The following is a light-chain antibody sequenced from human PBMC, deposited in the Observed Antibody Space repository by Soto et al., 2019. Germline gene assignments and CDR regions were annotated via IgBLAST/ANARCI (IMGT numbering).Light chain of an antibody. CDR3: NSYTSNNNYV. CDR1: SSDVGAFNY. V-gene: IGLV2-14*03. J-gene: IGLJ1*01. Sequence: QSVLTHPASVSWSPGHSITISCSGTSSDVGAFNYVSWYQQHPGKAPKLMIYDVSNRPSGVSNRFSGSKSGNTASLTISGLRAEEEADYYCNSYTSNNNYVFGTGTKVTVL. CDR2: DVS.